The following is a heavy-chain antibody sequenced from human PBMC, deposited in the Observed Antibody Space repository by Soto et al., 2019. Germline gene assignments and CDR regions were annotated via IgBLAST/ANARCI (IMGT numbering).Heavy chain of an antibody. J-gene: IGHJ3*02. Sequence: EVQLVESGGGLVQPGGSLRLSCAASGFTFSSYSMNWVRQAPGKGLEWVSYISSSSSTIYYADSVKGRFTISRDNAKNSLYLKMNSLRDEDTVVYHCARVVFCGGDSTGCAFDIWCQGTMVTVSS. CDR3: ARVVFCGGDSTGCAFDI. D-gene: IGHD2-21*02. CDR1: GFTFSSYS. CDR2: ISSSSSTI. V-gene: IGHV3-48*02.